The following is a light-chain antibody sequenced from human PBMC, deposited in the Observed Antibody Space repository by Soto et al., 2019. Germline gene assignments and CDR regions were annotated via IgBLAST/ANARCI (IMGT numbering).Light chain of an antibody. CDR3: QSYDSSLSGSRV. V-gene: IGLV1-40*01. CDR1: SSNIGAGYD. CDR2: GNS. J-gene: IGLJ1*01. Sequence: QSVLTQPPSVSGAPGQRVTISCTGSSSNIGAGYDVHWYQQLPGTAPKLLIYGNSNRPSGVPDRFSGSKSGTSASLAITGLKAEDDADYYCQSYDSSLSGSRVFGTGTKVTVL.